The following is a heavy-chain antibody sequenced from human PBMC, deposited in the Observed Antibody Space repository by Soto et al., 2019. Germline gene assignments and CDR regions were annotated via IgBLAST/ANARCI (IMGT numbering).Heavy chain of an antibody. CDR2: INPNSGGT. CDR1: GYTFTGYY. CDR3: ARENIAVAGTRLDY. Sequence: AASVKVSCKASGYTFTGYYMHWVRQAPGQGLEWMGWINPNSGGTNYAQKFQGWVTMTRDTSISTAYMELSRLRSDDTAVYYCARENIAVAGTRLDYWGQGTLVTVSS. J-gene: IGHJ4*02. V-gene: IGHV1-2*04. D-gene: IGHD6-19*01.